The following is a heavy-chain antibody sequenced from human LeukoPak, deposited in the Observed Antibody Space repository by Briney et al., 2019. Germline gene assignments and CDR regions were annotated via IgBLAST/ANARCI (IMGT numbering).Heavy chain of an antibody. CDR1: GYTFTGYY. Sequence: GASVKVSCKASGYTFTGYYMHWVRQAPGQGLEWMGRINPNSGDTNYAQKFQGRVTMTRDTSISTAYMELSRLRSDDTAVYYCARAAVELLWFGETLGYWGQGTLVTVSS. D-gene: IGHD3-10*01. J-gene: IGHJ4*02. CDR3: ARAAVELLWFGETLGY. CDR2: INPNSGDT. V-gene: IGHV1-2*06.